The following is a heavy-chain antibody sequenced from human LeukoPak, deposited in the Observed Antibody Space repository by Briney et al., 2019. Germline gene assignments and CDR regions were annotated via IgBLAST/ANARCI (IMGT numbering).Heavy chain of an antibody. Sequence: GGSLRLSCAASGFTFSSYSMNWVRQAPGKGLEWVSCISSSSSYIYYADSVKGRFTTSRDNAKNSLYLQMNSLRAEDTAVYYCAKGALTYYDILTGYYHIPFHFDYWGQGTLVTVSS. CDR3: AKGALTYYDILTGYYHIPFHFDY. V-gene: IGHV3-21*04. CDR2: ISSSSSYI. CDR1: GFTFSSYS. D-gene: IGHD3-9*01. J-gene: IGHJ4*02.